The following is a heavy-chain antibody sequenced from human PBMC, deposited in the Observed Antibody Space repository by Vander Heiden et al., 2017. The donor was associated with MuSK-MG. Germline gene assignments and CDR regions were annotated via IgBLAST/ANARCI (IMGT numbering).Heavy chain of an antibody. CDR1: GFSLSTSGVG. D-gene: IGHD4-17*01. V-gene: IGHV2-5*01. CDR2: IYWNDDK. CDR3: AHRPKNCDYAGNGFDF. Sequence: QITLKESGPTLVKPTQTLTLTCTFSGFSLSTSGVGMGWIRQPPGKALEWLGVIYWNDDKRYSPSLKSRLTITEDTSKNQVVLTMTNMDTVDTATYYCAHRPKNCDYAGNGFDFWGQGTLVTVSS. J-gene: IGHJ4*02.